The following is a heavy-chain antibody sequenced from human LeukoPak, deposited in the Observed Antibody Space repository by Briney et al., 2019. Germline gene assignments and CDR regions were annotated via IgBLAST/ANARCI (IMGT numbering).Heavy chain of an antibody. J-gene: IGHJ4*02. CDR1: GFTFSSYA. CDR3: AKDEGMYSFDY. CDR2: ISGSGGST. V-gene: IGHV3-23*01. D-gene: IGHD2-21*01. Sequence: GGSLRLSCAASGFTFSSYAMSWVRQAPGKGLEWVSAISGSGGSTYYADSVKGRFTISRDNSKNTLYLQMNSLGAEDAAVYYCAKDEGMYSFDYWGQGTLVTVSS.